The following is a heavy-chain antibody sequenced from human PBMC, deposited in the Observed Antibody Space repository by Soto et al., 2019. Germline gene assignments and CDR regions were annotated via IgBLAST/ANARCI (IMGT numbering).Heavy chain of an antibody. J-gene: IGHJ4*02. CDR2: INPNSGGT. CDR1: GYTFTGYY. D-gene: IGHD6-19*01. CDR3: ARGGVSTSQWLVRD. Sequence: ASVKVSCKASGYTFTGYYMHWVRQAPGQGLEWMGWINPNSGGTNYAQKFQGWVTMTRDTSISTAYMELSRLRSDDTAVYYCARGGVSTSQWLVRDWGQGTLVTVSS. V-gene: IGHV1-2*04.